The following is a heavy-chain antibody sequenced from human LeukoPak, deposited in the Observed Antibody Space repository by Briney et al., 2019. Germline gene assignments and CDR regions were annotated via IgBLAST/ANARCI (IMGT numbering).Heavy chain of an antibody. D-gene: IGHD5-12*01. CDR1: GGSISSYY. CDR2: IYYSGST. CDR3: ARHAETFRRGGSFWYFDL. V-gene: IGHV4-59*08. Sequence: PSETLSLTCTVSGGSISSYYWSWIRQPPGKGLEWIGYIYYSGSTNYNPSLKSRVTISVDTSKNQFSLKLSSVTAADTAVYYCARHAETFRRGGSFWYFDLWGRGTLVTASS. J-gene: IGHJ2*01.